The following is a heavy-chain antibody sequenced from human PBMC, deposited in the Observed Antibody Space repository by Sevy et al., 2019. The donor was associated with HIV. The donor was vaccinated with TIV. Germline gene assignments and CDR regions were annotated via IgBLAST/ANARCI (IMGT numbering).Heavy chain of an antibody. CDR3: AREVGSTTNPFDY. J-gene: IGHJ4*02. D-gene: IGHD1-26*01. CDR2: IYSGGST. Sequence: GGSLRLSCAASGFTVSSNFMTWVRQAPGKGLEWVSIIYSGGSTYYADSVKGRFTISRDNSKNTLYLQMNSLRAEDTAVYYCAREVGSTTNPFDYWCQGTLVTVSS. CDR1: GFTVSSNF. V-gene: IGHV3-53*01.